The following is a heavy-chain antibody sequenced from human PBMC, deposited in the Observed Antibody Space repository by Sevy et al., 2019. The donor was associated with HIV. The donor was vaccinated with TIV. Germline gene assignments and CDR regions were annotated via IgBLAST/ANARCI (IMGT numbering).Heavy chain of an antibody. J-gene: IGHJ4*02. V-gene: IGHV4-59*01. CDR2: ICYSGST. Sequence: SETLSLTCTVSSGSISSYYWSWIRQPPGKGLEWIGYICYSGSTNYNSSLKSRVTISVDTSKNQFSLKLSSVTAADTAVYYCARDFLGSYSFDYWGQGTLVTVSS. D-gene: IGHD1-26*01. CDR3: ARDFLGSYSFDY. CDR1: SGSISSYY.